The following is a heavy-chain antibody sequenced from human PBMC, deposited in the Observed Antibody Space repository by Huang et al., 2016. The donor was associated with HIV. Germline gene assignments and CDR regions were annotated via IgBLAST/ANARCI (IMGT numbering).Heavy chain of an antibody. CDR1: GYAFSNYD. J-gene: IGHJ4*02. Sequence: QVQLVQSGAEVKKPGASVKVSCKASGYAFSNYDINWVRQAPGQGLEWMGWMNPNSGNTGYARKFQGRVTMTRSTSISTAYMELSRLRFEDTAVYYCATLPPVNYGRSGGRVHDYWGQGSLVTVSS. CDR3: ATLPPVNYGRSGGRVHDY. CDR2: MNPNSGNT. D-gene: IGHD2-15*01. V-gene: IGHV1-8*01.